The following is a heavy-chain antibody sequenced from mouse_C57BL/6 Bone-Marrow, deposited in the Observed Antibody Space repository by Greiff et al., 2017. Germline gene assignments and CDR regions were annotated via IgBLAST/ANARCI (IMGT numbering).Heavy chain of an antibody. CDR3: ARGRLGRGFAY. D-gene: IGHD4-1*01. CDR1: GYTFTSYW. J-gene: IGHJ3*01. CDR2: INPSNGGT. Sequence: QVHVKQPGTELVKPGASVKLSCKASGYTFTSYWMHWVKQRPGQGLEWIGNINPSNGGTNYNEKFKSKATLTVDKSSSTAYMQLSSLTSEDSAVYYCARGRLGRGFAYWGQGTLVTVSA. V-gene: IGHV1-53*01.